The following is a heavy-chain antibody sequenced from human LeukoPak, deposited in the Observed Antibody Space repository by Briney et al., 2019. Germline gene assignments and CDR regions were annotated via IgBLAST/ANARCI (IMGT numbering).Heavy chain of an antibody. V-gene: IGHV2-5*02. Sequence: SGPTLVKPTQTLTLTCTFSGFSLSTSGVGVGWFSQPPGKALEWLALIFWDDDKRYSPSLKSRLTITKVTSRNQVVLTMTHMDPADTATYYCAHRYTSNYYRSWYFDLWGRGTLVTVSS. CDR3: AHRYTSNYYRSWYFDL. CDR1: GFSLSTSGVG. D-gene: IGHD4-11*01. CDR2: IFWDDDK. J-gene: IGHJ2*01.